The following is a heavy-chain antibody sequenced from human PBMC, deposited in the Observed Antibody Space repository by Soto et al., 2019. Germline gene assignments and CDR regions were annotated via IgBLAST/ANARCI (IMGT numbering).Heavy chain of an antibody. D-gene: IGHD3-22*01. CDR2: ISYDGSNK. CDR3: ARYYDYSGGTSGGMDV. J-gene: IGHJ6*02. Sequence: GGSLRLSCAASGFTFSSYAMHWVRQAPGKGLEWVAVISYDGSNKYYADSVKGRFTISRDNSKNTLYLQMNSLRAEDTAVYYCARYYDYSGGTSGGMDVWGQGTTVTVSS. CDR1: GFTFSSYA. V-gene: IGHV3-30-3*01.